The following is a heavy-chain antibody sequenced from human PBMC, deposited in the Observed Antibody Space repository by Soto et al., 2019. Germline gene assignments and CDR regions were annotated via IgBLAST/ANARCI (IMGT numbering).Heavy chain of an antibody. Sequence: QVQLVESGGGVVQPGRSLRVSCAASGFTFSHYAMHWVRQAPGKGLEWVAVVSYDGTKQFYADSVKGRFNISRDSSKSTLYLQMNNLRDEDTAVYYCARDRVYYYDSSGYYNFDFWGQGTLVTVSS. CDR1: GFTFSHYA. D-gene: IGHD3-22*01. CDR2: VSYDGTKQ. V-gene: IGHV3-30-3*01. J-gene: IGHJ4*02. CDR3: ARDRVYYYDSSGYYNFDF.